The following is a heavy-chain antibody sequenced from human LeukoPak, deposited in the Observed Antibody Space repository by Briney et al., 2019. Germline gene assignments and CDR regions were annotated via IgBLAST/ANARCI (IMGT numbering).Heavy chain of an antibody. CDR1: GGSINSISYY. Sequence: SETLSLTCNVSGGSINSISYYWGWIRQPPGKGLEWIGSIYYSRSIYYSPSLKSRVTISGDTSKNQFSLKVTAVTAADTAVYYCARNIYYDASGYYPRHFDLWAQGPLVTVSS. CDR2: IYYSRSI. J-gene: IGHJ4*02. CDR3: ARNIYYDASGYYPRHFDL. V-gene: IGHV4-39*07. D-gene: IGHD3-22*01.